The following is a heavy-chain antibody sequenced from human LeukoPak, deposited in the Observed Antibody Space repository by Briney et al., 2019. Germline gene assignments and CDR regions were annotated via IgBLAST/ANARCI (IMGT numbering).Heavy chain of an antibody. J-gene: IGHJ4*02. CDR3: AREHYDILTGHYGYFDY. V-gene: IGHV4-59*12. Sequence: SETLSLTCTVSGGSISSNYWSWIRQPPGRGLEWIGYVYYSGSTNYNPSLKSRVTMSVDTSKNQFSLKLSSVTAADTAVYYCAREHYDILTGHYGYFDYWGQGTLVTVSS. CDR2: VYYSGST. D-gene: IGHD3-9*01. CDR1: GGSISSNY.